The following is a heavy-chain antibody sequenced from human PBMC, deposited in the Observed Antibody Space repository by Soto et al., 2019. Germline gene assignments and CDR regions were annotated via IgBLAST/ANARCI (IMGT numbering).Heavy chain of an antibody. Sequence: QVQLVQSRGEVKKPGASVKVSCKTSGYSFTTYGISWVRQAPGQGLEWMGWISGYNGNTNYAQNLQGRGTMTTDTSTSTAYMELRRLRSDDTAVYYCAREGTAPYYYYGMDVWGQGSTVTVSS. J-gene: IGHJ6*02. V-gene: IGHV1-18*01. CDR2: ISGYNGNT. CDR1: GYSFTTYG. CDR3: AREGTAPYYYYGMDV. D-gene: IGHD1-1*01.